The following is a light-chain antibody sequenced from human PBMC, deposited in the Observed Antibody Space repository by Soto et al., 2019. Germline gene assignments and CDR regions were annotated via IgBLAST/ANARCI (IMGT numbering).Light chain of an antibody. J-gene: IGKJ1*01. V-gene: IGKV1-5*03. CDR2: RAS. CDR1: QSVDTW. CDR3: QQYSHYART. Sequence: DIQLTQAPSSLSASVGDRVTITCRASQSVDTWLAWYQQKPGKAPNLLISRASTLKSGVPARFSGSGSGTEITHTNNSLQPDDFATYYCQQYSHYARTFFQGTKVEI.